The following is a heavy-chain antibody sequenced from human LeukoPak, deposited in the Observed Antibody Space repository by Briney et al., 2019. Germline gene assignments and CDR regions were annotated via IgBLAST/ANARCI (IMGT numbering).Heavy chain of an antibody. D-gene: IGHD4-17*01. Sequence: ASVKVSCKASGYTFTSYYMHWVRQAPGQGLEWMGIINPSGGSTSYAQKFQGRVTMTRDTSTSTVYMELSSLRSEDTAVYYCARAATVTTYLEYFQHWGQGTLVTVSS. J-gene: IGHJ1*01. V-gene: IGHV1-46*01. CDR1: GYTFTSYY. CDR2: INPSGGST. CDR3: ARAATVTTYLEYFQH.